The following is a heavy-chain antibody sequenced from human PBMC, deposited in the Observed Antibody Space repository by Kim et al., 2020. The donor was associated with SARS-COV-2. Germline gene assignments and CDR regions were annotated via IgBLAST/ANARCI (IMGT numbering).Heavy chain of an antibody. V-gene: IGHV1-18*01. CDR2: ISAYNGNT. Sequence: ASVKVSCKASGYTFTSYGISWVRQAPGQGLEWMGWISAYNGNTNYAQKLQGRVTMTTDTSTSTAYMELRSLRSNDTAVYYCAREAQDIVVVVAPPAAFDICGQGTMVTVSS. CDR3: AREAQDIVVVVAPPAAFDI. J-gene: IGHJ3*02. CDR1: GYTFTSYG. D-gene: IGHD2-15*01.